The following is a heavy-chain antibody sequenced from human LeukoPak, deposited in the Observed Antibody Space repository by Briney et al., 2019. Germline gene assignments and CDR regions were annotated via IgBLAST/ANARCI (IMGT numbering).Heavy chain of an antibody. CDR2: IKYDGSEK. J-gene: IGHJ4*02. CDR1: GFTLSSYW. CDR3: ARDIAPAGLFFDY. V-gene: IGHV3-7*01. Sequence: PGGSLRLSCAASGFTLSSYWMSWVRQAPGKGLEWVANIKYDGSEKDYVDSVKGRFTISRDNAKNSLYLQMNSLRAEDTAVYYCARDIAPAGLFFDYWGQGTLVTSPQ. D-gene: IGHD6-13*01.